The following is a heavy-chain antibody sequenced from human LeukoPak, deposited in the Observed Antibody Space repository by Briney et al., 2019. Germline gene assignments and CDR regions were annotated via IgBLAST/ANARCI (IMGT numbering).Heavy chain of an antibody. CDR3: ARWGYSGYDSLRVYFDY. J-gene: IGHJ4*02. CDR2: IYWDDDK. D-gene: IGHD5-12*01. Sequence: KESGPTLVNPTQTLTLTCTCSGFSLITGGVGVGWIRQPPGKALEWLALIYWDDDKRYSPSLKNRLTITKDTSKNQVVLTMANMDPVDTATYYCARWGYSGYDSLRVYFDYWGQGTLVTVSS. V-gene: IGHV2-5*02. CDR1: GFSLITGGVG.